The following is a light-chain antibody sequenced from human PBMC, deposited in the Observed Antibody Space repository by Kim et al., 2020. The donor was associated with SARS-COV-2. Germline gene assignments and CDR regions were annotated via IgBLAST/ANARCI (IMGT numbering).Light chain of an antibody. CDR1: QGISSY. Sequence: AIRITQSPSSLSASTGDRVTITCRASQGISSYLAWYQQKPGKAPKLLIYAASTLQSGVPSRFSGSGSGTDFTLTISCLQSEDFATYYCQLYYSYPRWTFGQGTKVDIK. J-gene: IGKJ1*01. CDR2: AAS. V-gene: IGKV1-8*01. CDR3: QLYYSYPRWT.